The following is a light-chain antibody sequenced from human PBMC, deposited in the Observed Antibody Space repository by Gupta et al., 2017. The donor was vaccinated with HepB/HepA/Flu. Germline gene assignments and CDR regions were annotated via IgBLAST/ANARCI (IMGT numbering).Light chain of an antibody. CDR2: GAS. CDR3: QQSYSLPLA. Sequence: DVQMTQSPSSVSASVGDRVTITCRASENIAHYLNWYQHKPGKAPELLIHGASSLQSGVPSRFRGTVSGTEFTLTISRLQPEDFGTYFCQQSYSLPLAFGGGTKVEMK. V-gene: IGKV1-39*01. J-gene: IGKJ4*01. CDR1: ENIAHY.